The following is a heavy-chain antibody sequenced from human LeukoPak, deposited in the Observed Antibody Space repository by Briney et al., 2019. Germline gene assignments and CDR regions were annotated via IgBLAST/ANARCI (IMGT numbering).Heavy chain of an antibody. CDR2: ISGSGGST. V-gene: IGHV3-23*01. J-gene: IGHJ4*02. Sequence: GGSLRLSCAASGFTFSSYAMSWVRQAPGKGLERVSAISGSGGSTYYADSVKGRFTISRDNSKNTLHLQMNSLRAEDTAVYYCAKLSGYDYYFDYWGQGTLLTVSS. CDR1: GFTFSSYA. D-gene: IGHD5-12*01. CDR3: AKLSGYDYYFDY.